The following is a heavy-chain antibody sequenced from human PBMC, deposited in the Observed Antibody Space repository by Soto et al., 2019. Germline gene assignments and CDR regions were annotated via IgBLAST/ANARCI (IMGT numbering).Heavy chain of an antibody. J-gene: IGHJ5*02. V-gene: IGHV3-30-3*01. CDR1: GFTFSSYA. Sequence: QGQLEESGGGVVQPGRSLRLSCKGSGFTFSSYAIQWVRQAPGKGLEWVAAISDDGTNKHTADAVKGRFTISRDNSRNTVYMQVNSLRVEDTAVYYCVRRLTTTVTAMGSWGQVTPVTLSS. CDR2: ISDDGTNK. CDR3: VRRLTTTVTAMGS. D-gene: IGHD4-17*01.